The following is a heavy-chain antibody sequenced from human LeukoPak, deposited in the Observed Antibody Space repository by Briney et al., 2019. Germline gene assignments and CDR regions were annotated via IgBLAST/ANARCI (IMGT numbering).Heavy chain of an antibody. CDR2: IYYGGST. CDR3: ARDLVAAAPYGMDV. V-gene: IGHV4-31*03. Sequence: SETLSLTCTVSGGSISSGGYYWSWIRQHPGKGLEWIGYIYYGGSTYYNPSLKSRVTISVDTSENQFSLKLSSVTAADTAVYYCARDLVAAAPYGMDVWGQGTTVTVSS. CDR1: GGSISSGGYY. J-gene: IGHJ6*02. D-gene: IGHD6-13*01.